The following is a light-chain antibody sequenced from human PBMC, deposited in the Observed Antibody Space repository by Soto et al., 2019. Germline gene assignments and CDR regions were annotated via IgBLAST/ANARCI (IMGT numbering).Light chain of an antibody. V-gene: IGLV2-14*01. CDR2: DVS. Sequence: QSALTLPASVSGSPGQSITISCTGTSSDVGAYNYVSWYQQHPGKAPKVMIYDVSNRPSGVSNRFSGSKSGNTASLTISGLQTEDEADYYCSSYTTSGIRLFGGGTKLTVL. J-gene: IGLJ3*02. CDR3: SSYTTSGIRL. CDR1: SSDVGAYNY.